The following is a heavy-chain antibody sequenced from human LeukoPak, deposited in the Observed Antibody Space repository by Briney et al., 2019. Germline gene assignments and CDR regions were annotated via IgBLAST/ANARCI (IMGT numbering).Heavy chain of an antibody. CDR3: ARQIGYSSSWQLYYYYYGMDV. CDR2: IYYSGST. D-gene: IGHD6-13*01. J-gene: IGHJ6*02. CDR1: GGSISSSSYY. Sequence: SETLSLTCTVSGGSISSSSYYWGWVRQPPGKGLEWIGSIYYSGSTYYNPSLKSRVTISVDTSKNQFSLKLSSVTAADTAVYYCARQIGYSSSWQLYYYYYGMDVWGQGTTVTVSS. V-gene: IGHV4-39*01.